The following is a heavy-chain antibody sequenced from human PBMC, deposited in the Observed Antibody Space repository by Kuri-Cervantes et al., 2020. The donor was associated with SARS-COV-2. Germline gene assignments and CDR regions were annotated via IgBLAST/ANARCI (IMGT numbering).Heavy chain of an antibody. J-gene: IGHJ4*02. Sequence: LRLSCTVSGGSISSGDYYWTWIRQPPGKGLEWIGYIYYSGTTSYNPSLKSRVTISVDTSKNQFSLRLSSVTAADTAVYYCAREPWGYGPGGYSGQGTLVTVSS. CDR1: GGSISSGDYY. CDR2: IYYSGTT. CDR3: AREPWGYGPGGY. V-gene: IGHV4-30-4*01. D-gene: IGHD5-18*01.